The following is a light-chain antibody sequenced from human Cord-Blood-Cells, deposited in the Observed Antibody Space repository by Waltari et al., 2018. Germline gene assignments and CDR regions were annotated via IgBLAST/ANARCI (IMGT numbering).Light chain of an antibody. CDR1: QSISSR. CDR2: KAS. J-gene: IGKJ1*01. V-gene: IGKV1-5*03. Sequence: DIQMTQSPSTLSASVGVRVTITCRASQSISSRLAWNPQKPGKAPKLLVYKASSFESGVPTRFSGSGSGSEFTITISSLQPDDLATYYCEQYNRYPWTLGQGTKVENK. CDR3: EQYNRYPWT.